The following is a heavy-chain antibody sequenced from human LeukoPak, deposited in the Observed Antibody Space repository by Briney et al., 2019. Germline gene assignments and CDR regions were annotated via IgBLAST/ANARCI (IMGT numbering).Heavy chain of an antibody. Sequence: ASVRVSCKASGYIFTTYNIHWVRQAPGQGLHWMGLVNPSTGGTTYAQKFQGRVSMTRDTSTSTLYMELSSLRFEDTAVYYWARPYDRSGYDAFDIWGQGTMVTVSS. J-gene: IGHJ3*02. V-gene: IGHV1-46*01. CDR2: VNPSTGGT. CDR1: GYIFTTYN. CDR3: ARPYDRSGYDAFDI. D-gene: IGHD3-22*01.